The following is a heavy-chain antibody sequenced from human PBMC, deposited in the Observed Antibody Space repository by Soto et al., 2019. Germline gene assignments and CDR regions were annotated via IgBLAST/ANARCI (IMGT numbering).Heavy chain of an antibody. V-gene: IGHV1-8*01. CDR2: MNPNSGHT. J-gene: IGHJ4*02. CDR1: GYAFTTYN. CDR3: ARDGPSVVPCDS. Sequence: ASVKVSCKASGYAFTTYNINWVRQAPGQGLEWIGWMNPNSGHTGYAQKFQGSITMTSDTSISTAYMELSSLRSEDTAIYYCARDGPSVVPCDSWGQGTLVTVSS. D-gene: IGHD3-10*02.